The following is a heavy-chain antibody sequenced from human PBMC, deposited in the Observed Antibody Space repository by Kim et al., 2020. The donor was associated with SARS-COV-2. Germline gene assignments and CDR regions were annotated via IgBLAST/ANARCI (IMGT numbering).Heavy chain of an antibody. J-gene: IGHJ4*02. CDR3: ARNDYDFWSGYYLDY. D-gene: IGHD3-3*01. Sequence: YVKCRFTISGDNAKNSLYLQMNSLRAEDTAVYYCARNDYDFWSGYYLDYWGQGTLVTVSS. V-gene: IGHV3-11*04.